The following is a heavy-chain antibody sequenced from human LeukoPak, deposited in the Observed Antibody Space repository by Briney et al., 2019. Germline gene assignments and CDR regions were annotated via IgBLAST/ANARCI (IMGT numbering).Heavy chain of an antibody. J-gene: IGHJ4*02. D-gene: IGHD4-11*01. CDR3: AKDLDYTAYGYYFDY. CDR2: ICAGGTFT. V-gene: IGHV3-23*01. Sequence: GGSQRLPCTPSGLPFSSHAMHWAREARGEGLEWVSDICAGGTFTYYPDAVKGRFTISRDNSRNTLYLQMNSLRADDTAVYYCAKDLDYTAYGYYFDYWGQGTLVTVSS. CDR1: GLPFSSHA.